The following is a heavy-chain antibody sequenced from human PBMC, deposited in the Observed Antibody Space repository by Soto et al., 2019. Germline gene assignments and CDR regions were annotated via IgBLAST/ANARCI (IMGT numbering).Heavy chain of an antibody. D-gene: IGHD3-10*01. CDR3: ARGILGSGTANDH. J-gene: IGHJ1*01. CDR1: GFTYSKYW. V-gene: IGHV3-74*03. Sequence: DVQLVESGGGLVQPGGSLILSCAASGFTYSKYWMVWVRQAPRKGLVWVSRIIGDGRYTTYADSVKGRFTISRDNAKSRVYLQMNSLRVEDTAVYYFARGILGSGTANDHWGQGTLVTVYS. CDR2: IIGDGRYT.